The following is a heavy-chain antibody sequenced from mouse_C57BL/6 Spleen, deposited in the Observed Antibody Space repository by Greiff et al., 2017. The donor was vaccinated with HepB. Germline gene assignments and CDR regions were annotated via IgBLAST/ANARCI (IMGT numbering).Heavy chain of an antibody. D-gene: IGHD1-1*01. Sequence: QVQLQQSGPELVKPGASVKISCKASGYAFSSSWMNWVKQRPGKGLEWIGRIYPGDGDTNYNGKFKGKATLTADKSSSTAYMQLSSLTSEDSAVYFCAIGDGSVDYWGQGTTLTVSS. CDR3: AIGDGSVDY. CDR1: GYAFSSSW. V-gene: IGHV1-82*01. CDR2: IYPGDGDT. J-gene: IGHJ2*01.